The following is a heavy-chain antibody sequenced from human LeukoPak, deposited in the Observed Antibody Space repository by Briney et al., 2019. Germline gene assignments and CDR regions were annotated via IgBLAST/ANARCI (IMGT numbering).Heavy chain of an antibody. CDR1: GYTFTGYY. D-gene: IGHD6-13*01. J-gene: IGHJ5*02. CDR3: VRDRLSRSSRQSPNNWFDP. CDR2: INPNSGGT. V-gene: IGHV1-2*02. Sequence: ASVKVSCKASGYTFTGYYMHWVRQAPGQGLEWMGWINPNSGGTNYAQKFQGRVTMTRDTSISTAYMELSRLRSDDTAVYYCVRDRLSRSSRQSPNNWFDPWGQRTLVTLSS.